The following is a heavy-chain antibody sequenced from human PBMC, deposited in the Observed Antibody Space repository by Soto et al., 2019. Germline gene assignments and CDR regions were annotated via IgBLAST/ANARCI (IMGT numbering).Heavy chain of an antibody. CDR3: ARWSTSCSRCFDY. CDR1: GGSISSYY. J-gene: IGHJ4*02. Sequence: SETLSLTCTVSGGSISSYYWSWIRQPPGKGLEWIGYIYYSGSTNYNPSLKSRVTISVDTSKNQFSLKLSSVTAADTAVYYCARWSTSCSRCFDYWGQGTLVTVSS. CDR2: IYYSGST. D-gene: IGHD2-2*01. V-gene: IGHV4-59*08.